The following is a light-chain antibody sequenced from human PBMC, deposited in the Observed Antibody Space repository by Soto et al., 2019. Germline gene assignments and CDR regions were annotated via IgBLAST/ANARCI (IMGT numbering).Light chain of an antibody. CDR3: SSYTSSSTWV. CDR1: SSDVGGYNY. Sequence: QSALTQPASVSGSPGQSITISCTGTSSDVGGYNYVSWYQQHPGKAPKLMIYEVSNRPSGVSNRFSGSKSGNTASLTISGLLAEDEADYYSSSYTSSSTWVFGGGTKVTVL. V-gene: IGLV2-14*01. J-gene: IGLJ3*02. CDR2: EVS.